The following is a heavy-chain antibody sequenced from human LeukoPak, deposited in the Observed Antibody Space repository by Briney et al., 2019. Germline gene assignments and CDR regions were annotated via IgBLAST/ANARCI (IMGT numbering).Heavy chain of an antibody. CDR1: GFSVSSHY. CDR2: INQDGSER. J-gene: IGHJ4*02. V-gene: IGHV3-7*05. CDR3: ARDFD. Sequence: GGSLRLSCAASGFSVSSHYMSWVRQAPGKGLEWVANINQDGSERYYVDSVKGRFTISRDNAKSSLYLQMNSLRAEDTAVYYCARDFDWGQGTLVTVPS.